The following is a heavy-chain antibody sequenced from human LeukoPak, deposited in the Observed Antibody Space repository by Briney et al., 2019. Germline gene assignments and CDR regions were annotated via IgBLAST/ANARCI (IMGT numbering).Heavy chain of an antibody. Sequence: GGSLRLSCAASGFTFSDDWMTWVRQAPGKGLGWVANIKQDGSEKDYVDSVKGRFTISRDNAKNSLYLQMDTLRVEDTAVYYCARKGGYGSGYYYWGQGTLVTVSS. CDR1: GFTFSDDW. V-gene: IGHV3-7*01. CDR2: IKQDGSEK. J-gene: IGHJ4*02. D-gene: IGHD2-15*01. CDR3: ARKGGYGSGYYY.